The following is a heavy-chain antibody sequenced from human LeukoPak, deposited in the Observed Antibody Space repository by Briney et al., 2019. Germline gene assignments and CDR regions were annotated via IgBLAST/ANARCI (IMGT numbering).Heavy chain of an antibody. Sequence: PGRSLRLSCAASGFTFDDYAMHWVRQAPGKGLEWVSAISGSGGSTYYADSVKGRFTISRDNSKNTLYLQMNSLRAEDTAVYYCARSGGWYPNWFDPWGQGTLVTVSS. V-gene: IGHV3-23*01. CDR2: ISGSGGST. J-gene: IGHJ5*02. CDR1: GFTFDDYA. D-gene: IGHD6-19*01. CDR3: ARSGGWYPNWFDP.